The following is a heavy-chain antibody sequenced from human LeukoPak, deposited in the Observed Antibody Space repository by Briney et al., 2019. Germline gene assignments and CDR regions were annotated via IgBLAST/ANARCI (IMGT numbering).Heavy chain of an antibody. Sequence: ASVKVSCKASGYTFTGYYMHWVRQAPGQGLEWMGRINPNSGGTNYAQKFQGRVTMTRDTSISTAYMELSRLRSDGTAVYYCARSIVGATQDDYWGQGTLVTVSS. J-gene: IGHJ4*02. CDR2: INPNSGGT. CDR3: ARSIVGATQDDY. D-gene: IGHD1-26*01. CDR1: GYTFTGYY. V-gene: IGHV1-2*06.